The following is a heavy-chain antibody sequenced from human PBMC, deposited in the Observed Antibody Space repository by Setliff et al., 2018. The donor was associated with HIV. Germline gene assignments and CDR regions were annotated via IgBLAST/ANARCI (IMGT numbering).Heavy chain of an antibody. V-gene: IGHV4-34*01. CDR3: ARARSDWYNVRPYYFDL. Sequence: SETLSLTCAVYGASFSGYYWAWIRQAPGKGLEWIGEIYHSEYTNYNPSLKSRVSMSVDKSKNQFSLTLSSVTAADTAVYYCARARSDWYNVRPYYFDLWGQGTPVTVSS. CDR2: IYHSEYT. CDR1: GASFSGYY. D-gene: IGHD6-19*01. J-gene: IGHJ4*02.